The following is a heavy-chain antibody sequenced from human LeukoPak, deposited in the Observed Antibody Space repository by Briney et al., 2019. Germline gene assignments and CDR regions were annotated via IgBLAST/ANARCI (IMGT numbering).Heavy chain of an antibody. CDR1: GDSISISSYY. CDR2: IHYSGST. Sequence: SETLSLTCTVSGDSISISSYYWSWIRQHPGKGLEWIGYIHYSGSTYYNPSLKSRIIISVDTSKNQFSLELSSVTAADTAMYYCARYCSSTKCPFDYWGQGTLVTVSS. J-gene: IGHJ4*02. V-gene: IGHV4-31*03. CDR3: ARYCSSTKCPFDY. D-gene: IGHD2-2*01.